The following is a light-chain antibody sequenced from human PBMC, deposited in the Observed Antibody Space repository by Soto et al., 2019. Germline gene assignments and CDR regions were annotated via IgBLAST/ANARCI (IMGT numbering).Light chain of an antibody. J-gene: IGLJ3*02. CDR3: SSLTSSILV. CDR1: SSDVGGYTS. V-gene: IGLV2-14*01. CDR2: DVT. Sequence: QSALTQPASVSGSPGQTITISCTGPSSDVGGYTSVSWYQQHPGKAPKRLIYDVTYRPSGVSTRFSGSKSGNTASLTISGLQAEDEADYYCSSLTSSILVFGGGTKLTVL.